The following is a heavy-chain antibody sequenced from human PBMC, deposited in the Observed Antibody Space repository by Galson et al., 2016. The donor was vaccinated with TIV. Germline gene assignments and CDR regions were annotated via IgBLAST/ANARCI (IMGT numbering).Heavy chain of an antibody. Sequence: SLRLSCAASGFTFGSYGMHWVRHGPGKGLEWLAFVSFDRSDKTCADSVKGRFTISRDNFRNTLYLQMSSLRTEDTAVYDCARGFSSYYFDYWGQGTLVTVSS. CDR3: ARGFSSYYFDY. V-gene: IGHV3-30*03. CDR1: GFTFGSYG. CDR2: VSFDRSDK. D-gene: IGHD6-13*01. J-gene: IGHJ4*02.